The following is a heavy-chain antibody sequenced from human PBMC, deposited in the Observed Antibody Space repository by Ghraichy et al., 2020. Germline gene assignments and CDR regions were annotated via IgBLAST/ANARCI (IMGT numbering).Heavy chain of an antibody. J-gene: IGHJ4*02. D-gene: IGHD2-15*01. CDR3: ARGLPRYCSGGSCYSPLYY. Sequence: SQTLSLTCAVYGGSFSGYYWSWIRQPPGKGLEWIGEINHSGSTNYNPSLKSRVTISVDTSKNQFSLKLSSVTAADTAVYYCARGLPRYCSGGSCYSPLYYWGQGTLVTVSS. CDR2: INHSGST. V-gene: IGHV4-34*01. CDR1: GGSFSGYY.